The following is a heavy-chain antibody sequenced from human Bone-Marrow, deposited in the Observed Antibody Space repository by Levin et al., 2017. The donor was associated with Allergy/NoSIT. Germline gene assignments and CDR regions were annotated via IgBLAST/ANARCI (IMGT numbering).Heavy chain of an antibody. CDR3: AREDGYCSSTSCYVYYYYGMDV. V-gene: IGHV3-21*01. CDR2: ISSSSNYI. D-gene: IGHD2-2*01. J-gene: IGHJ6*02. Sequence: GESLKISCAASGFTFSSFTMNWVRQAPGKGLEWVSSISSSSNYIYYADSVKGRFTISRDNAKNSLYLHMNSLRAEDTAVYYCAREDGYCSSTSCYVYYYYGMDVWGQGTTVTVSS. CDR1: GFTFSSFT.